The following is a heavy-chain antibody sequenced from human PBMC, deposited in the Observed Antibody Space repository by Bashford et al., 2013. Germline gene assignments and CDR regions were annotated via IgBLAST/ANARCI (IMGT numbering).Heavy chain of an antibody. D-gene: IGHD2-2*01. CDR3: ARGTSLDY. Sequence: ASVKVSCKASGYTFTTYDIIWVRQATGLGLEWMGWMSPKSGNTGYIDSLEGRVTMTRDTSISTAYMELSGLTSDDTAVYYCARGTSLDYWGQGTLVTVSS. V-gene: IGHV1-8*01. J-gene: IGHJ4*02. CDR2: MSPKSGNT. CDR1: GYTFTTYD.